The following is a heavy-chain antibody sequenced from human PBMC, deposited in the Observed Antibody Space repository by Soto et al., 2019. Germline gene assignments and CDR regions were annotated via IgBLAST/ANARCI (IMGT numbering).Heavy chain of an antibody. V-gene: IGHV1-18*01. CDR2: ISAYNGNT. J-gene: IGHJ4*02. CDR3: AILISSGWYFDY. CDR1: GYTLTSYG. D-gene: IGHD6-19*01. Sequence: ASVKVSCKASGYTLTSYGISWVRQAPGQGLEWMGWISAYNGNTNYAQKLQGRVTMTTDTSTSTAYMELRSLRSDDTAVYYCAILISSGWYFDYWGQGTLVTVSS.